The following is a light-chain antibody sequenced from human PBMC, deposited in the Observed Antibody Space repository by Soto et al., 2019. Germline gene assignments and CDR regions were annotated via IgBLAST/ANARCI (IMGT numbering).Light chain of an antibody. J-gene: IGKJ4*01. Sequence: AIQLTQSPSSLSASVGDRVTITCRASQVINSFLAWYQQKPGKAPKLLIYAASSLQTGVPSRFSGSGSATDFTPTINSLQPEDFATYYCQQTDSYPSTFGGGTKVDIK. CDR2: AAS. CDR3: QQTDSYPST. CDR1: QVINSF. V-gene: IGKV1-13*02.